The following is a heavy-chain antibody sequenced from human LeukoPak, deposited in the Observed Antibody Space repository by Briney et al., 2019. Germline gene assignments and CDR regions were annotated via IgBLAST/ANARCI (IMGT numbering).Heavy chain of an antibody. CDR2: INPKSGGT. CDR1: GYTFTDYF. D-gene: IGHD3-22*01. Sequence: GASVKVSCKASGYTFTDYFMNWVRQAPGQGLEWMGWINPKSGGTVYAQKFQGRVTMTRDTSISTAYMELSRLRSDDTAVYYCSSPHYYDSSGSPRPNDYWGQGTLVTVSS. CDR3: SSPHYYDSSGSPRPNDY. J-gene: IGHJ4*02. V-gene: IGHV1-2*02.